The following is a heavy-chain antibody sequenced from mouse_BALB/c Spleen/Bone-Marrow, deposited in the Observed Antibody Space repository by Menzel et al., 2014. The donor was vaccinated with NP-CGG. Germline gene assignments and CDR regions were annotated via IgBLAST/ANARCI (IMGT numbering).Heavy chain of an antibody. J-gene: IGHJ4*01. Sequence: EVKLMESGPELVKPGASVKVSCKASGYSFTDYNMYWVKQSHGKSLEWIGHIDPYNGGTSYNQKFKGKATLTVDKSSSTAFMHLNSLTSEDSAVYYCARAYYGNFYYAMDYWGQGTSVTVSS. CDR1: GYSFTDYN. CDR2: IDPYNGGT. D-gene: IGHD2-10*01. CDR3: ARAYYGNFYYAMDY. V-gene: IGHV1S135*01.